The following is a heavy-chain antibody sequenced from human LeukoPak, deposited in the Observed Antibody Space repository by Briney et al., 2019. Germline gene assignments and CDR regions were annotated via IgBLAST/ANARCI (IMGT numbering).Heavy chain of an antibody. CDR2: IYYSGST. V-gene: IGHV4-59*08. J-gene: IGHJ3*02. Sequence: SETLSLTCTVSGGSISSYYWSWIRQPPGKGLERIGYIYYSGSTNYNPSLKSRVTISVDTSKNQFSLKLSSVTAADTAVYYCATTSWYYYDSSGYYHAFDIWGQGTMVTVSS. CDR1: GGSISSYY. CDR3: ATTSWYYYDSSGYYHAFDI. D-gene: IGHD3-22*01.